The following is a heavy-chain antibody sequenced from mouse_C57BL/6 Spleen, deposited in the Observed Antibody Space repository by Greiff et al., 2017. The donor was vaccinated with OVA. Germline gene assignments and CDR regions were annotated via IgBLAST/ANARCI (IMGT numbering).Heavy chain of an antibody. CDR2: INPYNGVT. D-gene: IGHD2-2*01. CDR1: VYQFLGTF. Sequence: EVQGVESGPELVKPGDPGKKSSKPLVYQFLGTFLNWGLRSLGKTFNGMGRINPYNGVTFYNQKFKGKATLTVDKSSSTAHMELRSLTSEDSAVYYCARSGLPLFAYWGQGTLVTVSA. J-gene: IGHJ3*01. V-gene: IGHV1-20*01. CDR3: ARSGLPLFAY.